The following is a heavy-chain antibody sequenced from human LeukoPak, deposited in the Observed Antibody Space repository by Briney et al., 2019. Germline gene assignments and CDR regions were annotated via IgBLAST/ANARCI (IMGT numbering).Heavy chain of an antibody. J-gene: IGHJ4*02. CDR3: ARDPFYGDVDFDC. CDR2: IKSDGSST. CDR1: GFTFSNYW. V-gene: IGHV3-74*01. D-gene: IGHD4-17*01. Sequence: PGGSLRLSCAASGFTFSNYWMHWVRQAPGKGLVWVSRIKSDGSSTTYADFVKGRFTISRDNAKNMVYLQMNSLRAEDTAVYYCARDPFYGDVDFDCWGQGTLVTVSS.